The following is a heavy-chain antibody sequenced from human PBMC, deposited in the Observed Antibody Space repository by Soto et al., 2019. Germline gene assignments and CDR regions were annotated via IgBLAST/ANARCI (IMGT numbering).Heavy chain of an antibody. D-gene: IGHD2-2*03. CDR3: ARLNGYWISTNCHGYYGMDV. Sequence: PSETLSLTCTVSGGSVSSSSYSWGWIRQSPGKGLEWIGTIYSSENTYYNPSLLSRVTISVDTSKNEFSLRLSSVTAADTAVYYCARLNGYWISTNCHGYYGMDVWGQGTTVTVSS. J-gene: IGHJ6*02. CDR1: GGSVSSSSYS. V-gene: IGHV4-39*01. CDR2: IYSSENT.